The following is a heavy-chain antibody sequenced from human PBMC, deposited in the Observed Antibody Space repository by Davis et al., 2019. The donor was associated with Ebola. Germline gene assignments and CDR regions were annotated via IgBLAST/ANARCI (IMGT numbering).Heavy chain of an antibody. CDR2: ISSSGSTI. Sequence: GGSLRLSCAASGFTFSSYSMNWVRQAPGKGLEWVSYISSSGSTIYYADSVKGRFTISRDNAKNSLYLQMNSLRAEDTAVYYCARPTLDGDRYGGGLVPWGQGTLVTVSS. CDR1: GFTFSSYS. V-gene: IGHV3-48*04. J-gene: IGHJ5*02. D-gene: IGHD4-17*01. CDR3: ARPTLDGDRYGGGLVP.